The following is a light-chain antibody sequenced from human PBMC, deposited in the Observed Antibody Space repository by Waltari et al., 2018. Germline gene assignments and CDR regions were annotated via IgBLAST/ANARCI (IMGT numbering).Light chain of an antibody. V-gene: IGLV2-11*01. CDR2: DIK. CDR1: SSDVGSNNF. Sequence: QSALTQPRSVSGSPRQPVTISCTGTSSDVGSNNFVPWYQHHPDKAPKLIIYDIKKRPSGVPDRFSGSKSGETASLTSSGLQAEDEADYYCCSCVGRNIYWVFGGGTKLTVL. J-gene: IGLJ3*02. CDR3: CSCVGRNIYWV.